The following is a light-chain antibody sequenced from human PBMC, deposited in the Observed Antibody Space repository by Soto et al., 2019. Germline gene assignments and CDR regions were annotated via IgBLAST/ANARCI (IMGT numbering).Light chain of an antibody. Sequence: EIVMTQSPATLSVSPGEIATLSCWASQSVNSDLAWYQQKPGQAPRLLTYGASTRATGIPARFSGSGSGTDFTLTIRRLQSADFAVYYCQQYNNWPPYTFGQGTKLEIK. J-gene: IGKJ2*01. CDR2: GAS. V-gene: IGKV3-15*01. CDR3: QQYNNWPPYT. CDR1: QSVNSD.